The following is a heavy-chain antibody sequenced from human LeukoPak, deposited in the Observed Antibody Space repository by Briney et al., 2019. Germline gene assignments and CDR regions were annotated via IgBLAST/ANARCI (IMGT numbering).Heavy chain of an antibody. CDR1: GGSISSGGYY. CDR2: IYHSGST. J-gene: IGHJ3*01. D-gene: IGHD3-10*01. CDR3: ARHMSVSYDAIDL. Sequence: SQTLSLTCTVSGGSISSGGYYWSWIRQPPGKGLEWIGYIYHSGSTYYNPSLKSRVTISVDRSKNQFSLTVTSVTAADTAVYYCARHMSVSYDAIDLWGRGTTVTVSS. V-gene: IGHV4-30-2*01.